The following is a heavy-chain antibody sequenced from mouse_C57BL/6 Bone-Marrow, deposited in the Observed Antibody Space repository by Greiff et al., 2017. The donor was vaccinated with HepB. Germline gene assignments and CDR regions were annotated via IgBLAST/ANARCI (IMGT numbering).Heavy chain of an antibody. CDR3: ARRYYGNYNDY. J-gene: IGHJ2*01. Sequence: QVQQQQPGAELVKPGASVKMSCKASGYTFTSYWITWVKQRPGQGLEWIGDIYPGSGSTYYNETFKSKVTLTVDTSSSTACMQLSSLTSEDSAVYYCARRYYGNYNDYWGQGTTLTVSS. CDR1: GYTFTSYW. V-gene: IGHV1-55*01. D-gene: IGHD2-1*01. CDR2: IYPGSGST.